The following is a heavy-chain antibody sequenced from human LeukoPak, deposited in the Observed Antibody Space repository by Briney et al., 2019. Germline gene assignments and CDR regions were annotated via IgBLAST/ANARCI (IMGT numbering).Heavy chain of an antibody. Sequence: GGSLRLSCAASGFTFTSYAMSWVRQAPGKGLEWVSVISVSGDTYYADSVKGRFTTSRDNSKNTLHLQMNSLRAEDTAIYYCAKQAYDSPRTDFDYWGQGTLVTVSS. J-gene: IGHJ4*02. CDR2: ISVSGDT. V-gene: IGHV3-23*01. D-gene: IGHD3-22*01. CDR3: AKQAYDSPRTDFDY. CDR1: GFTFTSYA.